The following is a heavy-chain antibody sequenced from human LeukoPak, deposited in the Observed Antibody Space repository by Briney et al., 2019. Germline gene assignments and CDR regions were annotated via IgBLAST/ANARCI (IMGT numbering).Heavy chain of an antibody. CDR1: GCTFTRYY. CDR2: MNQNDSCT. D-gene: IGHD6-6*01. V-gene: IGHV1-46*01. J-gene: IGHJ3*02. Sequence: ASVTDSCMASGCTFTRYYMHWVRQPGGREREGMGRMNQNDSCTSYAQKFQGRVTMTRDMSTSTVYMELSSLRSEDTAVYYCARDIAARTMGYDAFDIWGQGTMVTVSS. CDR3: ARDIAARTMGYDAFDI.